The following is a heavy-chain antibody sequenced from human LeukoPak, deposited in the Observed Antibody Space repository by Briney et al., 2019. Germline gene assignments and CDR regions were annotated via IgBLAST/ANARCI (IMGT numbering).Heavy chain of an antibody. Sequence: TGGSLRLSCAASGFTFSSYGMHWVRQAPGKGLEWVAFIRYDGSNKYYADSVKGRFTISRDNSKNTLYLQMNRLRTEDTAVYYCAKVVRYGDYSGFDNWGQGTLVTVSS. CDR3: AKVVRYGDYSGFDN. CDR2: IRYDGSNK. D-gene: IGHD4-17*01. J-gene: IGHJ4*02. CDR1: GFTFSSYG. V-gene: IGHV3-30*02.